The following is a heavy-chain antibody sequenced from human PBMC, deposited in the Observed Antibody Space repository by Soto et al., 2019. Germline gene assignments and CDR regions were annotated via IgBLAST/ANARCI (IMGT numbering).Heavy chain of an antibody. CDR2: ISGSGGST. V-gene: IGHV3-23*01. J-gene: IGHJ4*02. Sequence: EVQLLQSGGGLIQPGGSLRLSCAASGFTFSSYAMSWVRQAPGKGLEWVSGISGSGGSTYYADSVKGRFTISRDNAKNTWYIQMNSLRAEDTAVYYCAKSRHSSDYDFWGGHSTVVAHWGQGTLVSVSS. CDR3: AKSRHSSDYDFWGGHSTVVAH. CDR1: GFTFSSYA. D-gene: IGHD3-3*01.